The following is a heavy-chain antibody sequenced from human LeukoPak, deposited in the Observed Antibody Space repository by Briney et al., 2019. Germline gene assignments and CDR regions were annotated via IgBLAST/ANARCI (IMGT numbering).Heavy chain of an antibody. CDR2: IRGDENEI. CDR1: GLTFSSHW. J-gene: IGHJ4*02. Sequence: QSGGSLRLSCEASGLTFSSHWMHWVRQVPGKGLVWVARIRGDENEIDYAESVKGRSTISRDNAKNTLYLQMNSLRVEGTAVYFCARGHVPGSTRHWDFWGQGTLVTVSS. CDR3: ARGHVPGSTRHWDF. D-gene: IGHD3-10*01. V-gene: IGHV3-74*01.